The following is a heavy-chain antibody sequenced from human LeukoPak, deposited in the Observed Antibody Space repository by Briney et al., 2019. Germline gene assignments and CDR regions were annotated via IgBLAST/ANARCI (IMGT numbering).Heavy chain of an antibody. V-gene: IGHV3-48*01. CDR1: GFTFSSYA. CDR3: AREGAGGSWAAY. Sequence: QPGRSLRLSCAASGFTFSSYAMHWVRQAPGKGLEWLSYISSSSDRVYYIDSVKGRFTISRDNAKNSLYLQMNSLRVEDTAAYYCAREGAGGSWAAYWGQGTLVTVSS. CDR2: ISSSSDRV. J-gene: IGHJ4*02. D-gene: IGHD3-10*01.